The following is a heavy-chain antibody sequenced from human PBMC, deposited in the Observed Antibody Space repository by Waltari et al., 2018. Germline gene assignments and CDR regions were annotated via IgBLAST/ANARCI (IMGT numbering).Heavy chain of an antibody. J-gene: IGHJ3*01. CDR3: AKDNWGLPGGIDGFDV. D-gene: IGHD7-27*01. Sequence: EVQLVESGGDLVRPGGSLRLSCEASGFTFSTYWMSWVRQAPGKGLEWVADISQDGGEERDLASVRCRFIISRDNAKNSVFLQMDSLRAEDTALYYCAKDNWGLPGGIDGFDVWGQGTMVTVSS. V-gene: IGHV3-7*01. CDR2: ISQDGGEE. CDR1: GFTFSTYW.